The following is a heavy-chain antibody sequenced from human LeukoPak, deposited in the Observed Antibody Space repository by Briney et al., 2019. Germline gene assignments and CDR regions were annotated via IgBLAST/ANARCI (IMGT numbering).Heavy chain of an antibody. CDR1: GFTFSSYG. CDR2: ISYDGSNK. D-gene: IGHD6-6*01. CDR3: AKDESSLATLQH. J-gene: IGHJ1*01. V-gene: IGHV3-30*18. Sequence: GRSLRLSCAASGFTFSSYGMHWVRQAPGKGLEWVAVISYDGSNKYYADSVKGRFTISRDNSKNTLYLQMNSLRAEDTAVYYCAKDESSLATLQHWGQGTLVTVSS.